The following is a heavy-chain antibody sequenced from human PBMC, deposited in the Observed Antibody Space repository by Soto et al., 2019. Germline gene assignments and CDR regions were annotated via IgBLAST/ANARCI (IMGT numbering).Heavy chain of an antibody. Sequence: ETLSLTCSVSGGSINSYWWSWIRQPAGKGLEWIGRVYSSGTTDYNPSLNSRATMSVETSKNQFSLKLTSVTAADTAVYYCARDIGSYAYAEGYWGQGIQATVSS. J-gene: IGHJ4*02. D-gene: IGHD2-2*01. V-gene: IGHV4-4*07. CDR3: ARDIGSYAYAEGY. CDR1: GGSINSYW. CDR2: VYSSGTT.